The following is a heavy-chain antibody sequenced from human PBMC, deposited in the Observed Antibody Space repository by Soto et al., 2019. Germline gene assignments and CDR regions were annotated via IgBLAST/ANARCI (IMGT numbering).Heavy chain of an antibody. J-gene: IGHJ6*02. CDR1: GYGLSSYA. CDR3: ASSYSNYALIDYYYYGMDV. CDR2: INAGNGNT. Sequence: KLSCKGAGYGLSSYAVHLLSNANGQRLEWMGWINAGNGNTKYSQKFQGRVTITRDTSASTAYMELSSLRSEDTAVYYCASSYSNYALIDYYYYGMDVWGQGTTVTVSS. V-gene: IGHV1-3*01. D-gene: IGHD4-4*01.